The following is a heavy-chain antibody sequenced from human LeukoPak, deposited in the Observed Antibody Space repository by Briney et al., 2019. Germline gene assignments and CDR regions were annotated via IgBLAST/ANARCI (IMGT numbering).Heavy chain of an antibody. Sequence: PGRSLRLSCAASGFTFSSYAMHWVRQAPGKGLEWVAVISDDGSNKYYADSVKGRFTLSRDSSKNTLYLQMNSLRADDAAVYYCARGHWCSGSYYGYFDYWGQGTLVTVSS. CDR3: ARGHWCSGSYYGYFDY. J-gene: IGHJ4*02. V-gene: IGHV3-30*01. CDR1: GFTFSSYA. D-gene: IGHD1-26*01. CDR2: ISDDGSNK.